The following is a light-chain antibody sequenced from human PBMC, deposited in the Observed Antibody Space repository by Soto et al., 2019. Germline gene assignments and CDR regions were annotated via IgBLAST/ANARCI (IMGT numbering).Light chain of an antibody. CDR3: SSYTSSSTLVV. J-gene: IGLJ2*01. CDR2: NYV. Sequence: QAVVTQPPSVSGAPGQRVTISCAGTSSNIGAGYGVHWYQQLPGRAPKLLIHNYVNRPSGVPDRFSGSKSGTSASLAITGLQGEDEADYYCSSYTSSSTLVVFGGGTKVTVL. CDR1: SSNIGAGYG. V-gene: IGLV1-40*01.